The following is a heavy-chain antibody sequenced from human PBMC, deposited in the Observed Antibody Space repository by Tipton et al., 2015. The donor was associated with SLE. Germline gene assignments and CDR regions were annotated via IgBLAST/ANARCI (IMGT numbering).Heavy chain of an antibody. Sequence: QLVQSGGGLVQPGGSLKLSCAASGFTVSRKYMTWVRQAPGKGLEWVSVFYSGGSTYYADSVKGRFTISRDNSRNTLYLQMNSLRAEDTAVYYCARGGYSGYDPQYYFDHWGQGTLVTVSS. CDR2: FYSGGST. CDR1: GFTVSRKY. D-gene: IGHD5-12*01. CDR3: ARGGYSGYDPQYYFDH. J-gene: IGHJ4*02. V-gene: IGHV3-53*04.